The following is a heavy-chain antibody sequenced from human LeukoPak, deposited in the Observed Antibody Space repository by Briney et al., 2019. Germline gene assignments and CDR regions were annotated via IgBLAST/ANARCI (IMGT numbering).Heavy chain of an antibody. J-gene: IGHJ4*01. CDR1: GFTFSTYW. Sequence: GGSLRLSCAASGFTFSTYWMTWVRQAPGKGLEWVANIKKDGSEKYYVDSVKGRFTISRDNAKNSLYLQMNSLRAEDTAVYYCARETRYYYDSSAYYSGYFDYCGHGTLVTVSS. CDR3: ARETRYYYDSSAYYSGYFDY. D-gene: IGHD3-22*01. V-gene: IGHV3-7*01. CDR2: IKKDGSEK.